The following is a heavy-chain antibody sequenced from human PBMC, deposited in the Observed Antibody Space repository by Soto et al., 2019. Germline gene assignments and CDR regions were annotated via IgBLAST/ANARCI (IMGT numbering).Heavy chain of an antibody. CDR3: AHXYPHTVLGVVVSGRFDP. J-gene: IGHJ5*02. V-gene: IGHV2-5*02. CDR2: IYWDDDK. CDR1: GFSLSTSGVG. Sequence: PTLVNPTQTLTLTCTFSGFSLSTSGVGVGWIRQPPGKALEWLALIYWDDDKRYSPSLESRLTITKDTSKNQEVLTMTNMDPVDTATYYCAHXYPHTVLGVVVSGRFDPWGQGTLVTVSS. D-gene: IGHD3-3*01.